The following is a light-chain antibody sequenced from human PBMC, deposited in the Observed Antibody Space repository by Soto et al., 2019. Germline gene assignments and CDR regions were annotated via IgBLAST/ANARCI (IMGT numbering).Light chain of an antibody. V-gene: IGKV1-33*01. J-gene: IGKJ4*01. CDR1: QDISNY. Sequence: DIQMTQSPSSLSASVGDRVTITCQASQDISNYLNWYQQKPGQAPKLLIYDASNLEPGVPSRFSGRGSGTDFTFTISSLQPEDIATYYCQQYDNLPLTFGGGTKVDIK. CDR3: QQYDNLPLT. CDR2: DAS.